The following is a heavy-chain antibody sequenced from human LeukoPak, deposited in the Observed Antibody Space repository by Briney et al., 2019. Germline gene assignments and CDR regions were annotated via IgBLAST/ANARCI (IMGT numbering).Heavy chain of an antibody. CDR3: IRDDGNYGIDY. CDR2: IKSDGTYT. V-gene: IGHV3-74*01. CDR1: GFTFSSYW. D-gene: IGHD1-7*01. J-gene: IGHJ4*02. Sequence: GGSLRLSCAASGFTFSSYWMRWVRQAPGKGLVWVSRIKSDGTYTDYMDSVKGRFTISRDNAKNTLFLQMNSLRADDTAVYYCIRDDGNYGIDYWGQGTLVTVSS.